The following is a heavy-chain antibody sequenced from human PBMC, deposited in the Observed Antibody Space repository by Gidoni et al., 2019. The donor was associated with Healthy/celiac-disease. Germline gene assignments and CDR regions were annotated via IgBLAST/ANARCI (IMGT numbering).Heavy chain of an antibody. CDR1: GGSISSYY. D-gene: IGHD3-16*02. CDR2: IYYSGST. V-gene: IGHV4-59*01. J-gene: IGHJ4*02. CDR3: ARSDPEHTWGSYREYYFDY. Sequence: QVQLQESGPGLVKPSETLSLTCTVSGGSISSYYWSWIRQPPGKGLEWIGYIYYSGSTNYNPSLKSRVTISVDTSKNQFSLKLSSVTAADTAVYYCARSDPEHTWGSYREYYFDYWGQGTLVTVSS.